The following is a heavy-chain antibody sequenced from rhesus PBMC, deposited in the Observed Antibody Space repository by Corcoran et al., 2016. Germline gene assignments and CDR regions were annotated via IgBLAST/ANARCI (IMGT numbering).Heavy chain of an antibody. J-gene: IGHJ4*01. CDR3: SRGPGAWFFDY. V-gene: IGHV4S9*01. Sequence: VQLQGSGPGLVKPSETLSLTCDVSGGSISDNYYWHWIRQPPGKGLEWIGNVYGKSASTDYYPSLKSRVTISKDTSKNQFFLKLNSVTAADTAIYYCSRGPGAWFFDYWGQGVLVTVSS. CDR1: GGSISDNYY. CDR2: VYGKSAST. D-gene: IGHD6-31*01.